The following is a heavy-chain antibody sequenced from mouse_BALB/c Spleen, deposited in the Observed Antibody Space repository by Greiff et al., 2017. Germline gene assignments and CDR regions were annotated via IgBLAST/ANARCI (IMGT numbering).Heavy chain of an antibody. CDR1: GYTFTDYN. V-gene: IGHV1S29*02. Sequence: EVKLQESGPELVKPGASVKISCKASGYTFTDYNMHWVKQSHGKSLEWIGYIYPYNGGTGYNQKFKSKATLTVDNSSSTAYMELRSLTSEDSAVYYCARRGNYYGYYFDYWGQGTTLTVSS. D-gene: IGHD1-2*01. CDR3: ARRGNYYGYYFDY. CDR2: IYPYNGGT. J-gene: IGHJ2*01.